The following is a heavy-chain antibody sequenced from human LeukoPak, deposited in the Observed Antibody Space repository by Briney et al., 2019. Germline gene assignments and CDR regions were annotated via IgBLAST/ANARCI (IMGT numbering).Heavy chain of an antibody. V-gene: IGHV3-7*01. CDR2: IKQDGSEK. D-gene: IGHD3-22*01. Sequence: PGGSLRLSCAASGFTFSSYWMSWVRQAPGKGLEWVANIKQDGSEKYYVDSVKGRFTIPRDNAKNSLYLQMNSLRAEDTAVYYCARDASTMIVAQGDYWGQGTLVTVSS. CDR3: ARDASTMIVAQGDY. CDR1: GFTFSSYW. J-gene: IGHJ4*02.